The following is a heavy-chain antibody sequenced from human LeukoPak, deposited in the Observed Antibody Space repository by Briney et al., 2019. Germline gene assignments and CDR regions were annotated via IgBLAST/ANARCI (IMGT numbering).Heavy chain of an antibody. J-gene: IGHJ5*02. Sequence: PSETLSLTCTVSGGSISSSSYYWGWIRQPPGKGLEWIGSIYYSGSTYYNPSLKSRVTISVDKSKNQFSLKLSSVTAADTAVYYCARDRPLGYCSSTSCPPGLDPWGQGTLVTVSS. D-gene: IGHD2-2*01. CDR3: ARDRPLGYCSSTSCPPGLDP. CDR1: GGSISSSSYY. CDR2: IYYSGST. V-gene: IGHV4-39*07.